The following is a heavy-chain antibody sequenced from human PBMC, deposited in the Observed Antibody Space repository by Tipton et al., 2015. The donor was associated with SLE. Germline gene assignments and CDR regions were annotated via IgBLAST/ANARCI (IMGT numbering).Heavy chain of an antibody. CDR2: IHFSGST. D-gene: IGHD2-21*01. CDR3: ARGGGDSVAAFDI. CDR1: GASISSHY. J-gene: IGHJ3*02. V-gene: IGHV4-59*11. Sequence: TLSLTCTVSGASISSHYWTGIRQSPGKGLEWIGSIHFSGSTNYNLSLKTRVTISVDTSKRHFSLKRTSVTAADTAVYYCARGGGDSVAAFDIWGQGTLVTVSS.